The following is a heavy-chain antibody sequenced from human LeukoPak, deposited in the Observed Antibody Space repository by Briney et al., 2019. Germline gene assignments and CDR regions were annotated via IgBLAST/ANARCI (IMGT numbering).Heavy chain of an antibody. V-gene: IGHV3-7*01. J-gene: IGHJ6*02. CDR2: IKQDGSEK. D-gene: IGHD2-15*01. CDR1: GFTFSSNW. Sequence: PGGSLRLSCATSGFTFSSNWMSWVRQAPGKGLEWVANIKQDGSEKCYVDSVKGRFTISRDNAKNSLYLQMNSLRAEDTAVYYCARDRWELLSNSYHYCGLDVWGQGTTVTVSS. CDR3: ARDRWELLSNSYHYCGLDV.